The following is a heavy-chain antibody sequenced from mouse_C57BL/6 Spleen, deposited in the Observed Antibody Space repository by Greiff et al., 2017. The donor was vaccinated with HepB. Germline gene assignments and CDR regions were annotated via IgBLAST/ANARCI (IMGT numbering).Heavy chain of an antibody. V-gene: IGHV2-9-1*01. CDR1: GFSLTSYA. CDR2: IWTGGGT. CDR3: ARHSNYVSYAMDY. J-gene: IGHJ4*01. D-gene: IGHD2-5*01. Sequence: VQGVESGPGLVAPSQSLSITCTVSGFSLTSYAISWVRQPPGKGLEWLGVIWTGGGTNYNSALKSRLSISKDNSKSQVFLKMNSLQTDDTARYYCARHSNYVSYAMDYWGQGTSVTVSS.